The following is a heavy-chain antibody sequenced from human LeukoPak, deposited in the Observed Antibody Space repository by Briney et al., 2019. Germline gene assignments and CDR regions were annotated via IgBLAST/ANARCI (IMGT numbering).Heavy chain of an antibody. J-gene: IGHJ4*02. V-gene: IGHV3-7*01. CDR3: ARGRLLWFGELFGGGFDY. CDR2: IKQDGSEK. D-gene: IGHD3-10*01. Sequence: GGSLRLSCAASGFTFSSYWMSWVRQASGKGLEWVANIKQDGSEKYYVDSVKGRFTISRDNAKHSLFLQMNSLRAEDTAVYYCARGRLLWFGELFGGGFDYWGQGTLVTVSS. CDR1: GFTFSSYW.